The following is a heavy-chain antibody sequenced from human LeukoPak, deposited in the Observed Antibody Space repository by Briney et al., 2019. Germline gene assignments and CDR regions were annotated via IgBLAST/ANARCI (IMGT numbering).Heavy chain of an antibody. J-gene: IGHJ4*02. V-gene: IGHV4-59*01. CDR3: ATNPYGDYVGY. CDR1: GGSISSYY. CDR2: IYYSGST. D-gene: IGHD4-17*01. Sequence: SETLSLTCTVSGGSISSYYWSWIRQPPGKGLEWIGYIYYSGSTKYNPSLKSRVTISVDTSKNQFSLKLSSVTAADTAVYYCATNPYGDYVGYWGQGTLVTVSS.